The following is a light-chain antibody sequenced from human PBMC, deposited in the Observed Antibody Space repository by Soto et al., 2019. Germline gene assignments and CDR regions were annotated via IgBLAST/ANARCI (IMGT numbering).Light chain of an antibody. CDR3: QQYYCAPQIT. Sequence: DIVMTQSPDSLVVSLGERATINCRSSQNILNSPDKRNYLAWYQQKSGQPPKLLIYWASTRESGVPVRFSGSGSGTDFTLTISSLQAEDVAVYYCQQYYCAPQITFGGVTKVEIK. CDR1: QNILNSPDKRNY. J-gene: IGKJ4*01. CDR2: WAS. V-gene: IGKV4-1*01.